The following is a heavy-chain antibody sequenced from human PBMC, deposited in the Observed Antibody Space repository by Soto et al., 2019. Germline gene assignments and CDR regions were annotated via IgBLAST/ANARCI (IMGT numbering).Heavy chain of an antibody. D-gene: IGHD4-17*01. J-gene: IGHJ3*02. CDR2: ISYDGSIK. CDR1: GFTFSGYA. V-gene: IGHV3-30-3*01. CDR3: AREGDYGDYGAFDI. Sequence: QVQLVESGGGVVQPGRSLRLSCAASGFTFSGYAMHWVRQAPGKGLEWVAFISYDGSIKYYADSVKGRFTISRDNSKNTLYLQMNSLGAEDTAVYYCAREGDYGDYGAFDIWGQGTMVTVSS.